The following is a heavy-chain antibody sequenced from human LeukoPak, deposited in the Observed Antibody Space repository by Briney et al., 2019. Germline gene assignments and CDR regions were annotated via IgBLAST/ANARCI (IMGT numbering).Heavy chain of an antibody. V-gene: IGHV4-34*01. CDR1: GESFSGYY. D-gene: IGHD2-2*01. CDR2: INQSGST. CDR3: ARSPSWHCSSTSCYPDF. J-gene: IGHJ4*02. Sequence: SETLSLTCAVYGESFSGYYWSWIRQPPGKGLEWIGEINQSGSTNYNPSLKSRVTISVDTSKNQFSLKLSSVTAADTAVYYCARSPSWHCSSTSCYPDFWGQGTLVTVSS.